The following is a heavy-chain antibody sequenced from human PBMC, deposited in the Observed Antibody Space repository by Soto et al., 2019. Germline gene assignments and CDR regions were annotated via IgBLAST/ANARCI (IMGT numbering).Heavy chain of an antibody. Sequence: GGSLRLSCAASGFTFSSYSMNWVRQAPGKGLEWVSYISSSSSTIYYADSVKGRFTISRDNAKNSLYLQMNSLRAEDTAVYYCARTLLRFLEWSFAPFDYWGQGTLVTVSS. CDR3: ARTLLRFLEWSFAPFDY. J-gene: IGHJ4*02. V-gene: IGHV3-48*01. CDR1: GFTFSSYS. D-gene: IGHD3-3*01. CDR2: ISSSSSTI.